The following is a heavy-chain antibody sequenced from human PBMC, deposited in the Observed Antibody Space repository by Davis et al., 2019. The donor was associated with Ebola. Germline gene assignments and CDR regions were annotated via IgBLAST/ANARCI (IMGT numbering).Heavy chain of an antibody. CDR1: GFSLSNARMG. D-gene: IGHD2-15*01. V-gene: IGHV2-26*01. J-gene: IGHJ6*03. CDR2: IFSNDEK. Sequence: SGPTLVKPTETLTLTCTVSGFSLSNARMGVSWIRQPPGKALEWLAHIFSNDEKSYSTSLKSRLTISKDTSKSQVVLTMTNMDPVDTATYYCARILIGSIYYYYYYMDVWGKGTTVTVSS. CDR3: ARILIGSIYYYYYYMDV.